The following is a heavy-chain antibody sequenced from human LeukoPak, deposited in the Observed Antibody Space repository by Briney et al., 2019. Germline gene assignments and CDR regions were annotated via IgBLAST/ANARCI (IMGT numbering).Heavy chain of an antibody. CDR2: ISAYNGNT. Sequence: GASVKVSCKASGYTFTSYGISWVRQAPGHGLEWMGWISAYNGNTNYAQKLQGRVTMTTDTSTSTAYMELRSLRSDDTAVYYCARDEWAGYYDSSGYADGMDVWGQGTTVTVSS. CDR3: ARDEWAGYYDSSGYADGMDV. J-gene: IGHJ6*02. CDR1: GYTFTSYG. V-gene: IGHV1-18*01. D-gene: IGHD3-22*01.